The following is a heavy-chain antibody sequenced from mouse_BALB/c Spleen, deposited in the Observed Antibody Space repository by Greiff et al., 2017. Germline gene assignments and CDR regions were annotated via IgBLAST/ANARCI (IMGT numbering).Heavy chain of an antibody. V-gene: IGHV1S81*02. D-gene: IGHD1-1*01. Sequence: VKLQQPGAELVKPGASVKLSCKASGYTFTSYYMYWVKQRPGQGLEWIGGINPSNGGTNFNEKFKSKATLTVDKSSSTAYMQLSSLTSEDSAVYYCTREGDYYGSSYGYAMDYWGQGTSVTVSS. CDR2: INPSNGGT. J-gene: IGHJ4*01. CDR3: TREGDYYGSSYGYAMDY. CDR1: GYTFTSYY.